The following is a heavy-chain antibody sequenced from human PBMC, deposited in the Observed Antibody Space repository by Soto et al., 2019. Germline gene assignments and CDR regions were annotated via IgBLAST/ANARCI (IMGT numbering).Heavy chain of an antibody. CDR3: ARRYGGTFDY. CDR2: IYYSGST. V-gene: IGHV4-59*08. CDR1: GGSISSYY. Sequence: QVQLQESGPGLVKPSETLSLTCTVSGGSISSYYWSWIRQPPGKGLEWIGYIYYSGSTNYNPSLKRRVTISVDTSKNQFSLKLSSVTAADTPVYYCARRYGGTFDYWGQGTLVTVSS. D-gene: IGHD2-15*01. J-gene: IGHJ4*02.